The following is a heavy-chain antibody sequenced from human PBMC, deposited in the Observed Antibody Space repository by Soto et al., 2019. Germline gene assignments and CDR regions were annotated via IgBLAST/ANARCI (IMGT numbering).Heavy chain of an antibody. CDR2: IGGGDADR. V-gene: IGHV3-23*01. CDR1: VFPFSQYG. Sequence: SLRLSYGASVFPFSQYGLRWVRQAPGKGLESVSSIGGGDADRYYADSVKGRFIISRDNSESTLSLQMNGLRAEDTAIYYCAKDRMDHNSLWDPFDIWGQGIVVAV. D-gene: IGHD2-21*01. J-gene: IGHJ3*02. CDR3: AKDRMDHNSLWDPFDI.